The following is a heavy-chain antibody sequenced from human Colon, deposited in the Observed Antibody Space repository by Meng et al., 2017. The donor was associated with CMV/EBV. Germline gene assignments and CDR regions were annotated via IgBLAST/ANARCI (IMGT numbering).Heavy chain of an antibody. D-gene: IGHD5-18*01. CDR3: TSRPIQPGLKFDY. V-gene: IGHV3-15*01. CDR2: IKSNADGGTT. J-gene: IGHJ4*02. CDR1: GFIFSTAW. Sequence: SGFIFSTAWMIWVRKAPGKGLEWVGRIKSNADGGTTDYAAAVKGRFTISRDDSKTTVYLQMNSLQTEDTAVYYCTSRPIQPGLKFDYWGQGTLVTVSS.